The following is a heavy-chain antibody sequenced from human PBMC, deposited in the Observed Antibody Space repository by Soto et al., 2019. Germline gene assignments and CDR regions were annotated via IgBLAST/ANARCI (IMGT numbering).Heavy chain of an antibody. J-gene: IGHJ6*02. Sequence: GGSLRLSCADSGFTFSDSWMDWVRQAPGKGPEWVANIKQDGSEKNYVDSVKGRFIISRDNAKNSLYLQMNSLRAEDTAVYYCASLGRHGWGQGTTVTVSS. CDR1: GFTFSDSW. D-gene: IGHD3-16*01. CDR2: IKQDGSEK. CDR3: ASLGRHG. V-gene: IGHV3-7*01.